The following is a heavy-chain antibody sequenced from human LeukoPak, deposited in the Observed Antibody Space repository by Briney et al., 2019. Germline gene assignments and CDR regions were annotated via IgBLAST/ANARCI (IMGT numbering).Heavy chain of an antibody. CDR1: GGSISSSSYY. D-gene: IGHD2-15*01. CDR2: IYYSGST. V-gene: IGHV4-39*07. Sequence: NPSETLSLTCTVSGGSISSSSYYWGWIRQPPGKGLEWIVSIYYSGSTYYNPSLKSRVTISVDTSKNQFSLKLSSVTAADTAVYYCARDISGGSCCRHDAFDIWGQGTMVTVSS. J-gene: IGHJ3*02. CDR3: ARDISGGSCCRHDAFDI.